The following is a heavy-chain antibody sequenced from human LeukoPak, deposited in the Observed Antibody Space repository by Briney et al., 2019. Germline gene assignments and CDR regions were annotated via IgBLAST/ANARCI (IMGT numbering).Heavy chain of an antibody. Sequence: SETLSLTCTVSGGSISNYYWGCIRQPPGKGLEWIGSIYYSGSTYYNPSLKSRVTISVDTSKNQFSLKLSSVTAADTAVYYCARLSPKYIVVVPAAIRRPNWFDPWGQGTLVTVSS. CDR1: GGSISNYY. D-gene: IGHD2-2*01. V-gene: IGHV4-39*07. CDR3: ARLSPKYIVVVPAAIRRPNWFDP. J-gene: IGHJ5*02. CDR2: IYYSGST.